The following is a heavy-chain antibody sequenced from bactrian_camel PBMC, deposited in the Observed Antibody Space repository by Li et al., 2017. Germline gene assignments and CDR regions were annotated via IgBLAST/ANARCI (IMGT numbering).Heavy chain of an antibody. D-gene: IGHD2*01. Sequence: HVQLVESGGGSVQPGGSLRLSCAASGDSLSKYCLAWFRQAPGKEREEVTSIDSAGVRTAANSVEGRFTISKDNAKNTLYLEMNTLQPEDTAMYICAAAPPNRGGYCYRLSGTHWDFGDFRYRGQGTQVTVS. J-gene: IGHJ6*01. CDR2: IDSAGVRT. CDR1: GDSLSKYC. CDR3: AAAPPNRGGYCYRLSGTHWDFGDFRY. V-gene: IGHV3S26*01.